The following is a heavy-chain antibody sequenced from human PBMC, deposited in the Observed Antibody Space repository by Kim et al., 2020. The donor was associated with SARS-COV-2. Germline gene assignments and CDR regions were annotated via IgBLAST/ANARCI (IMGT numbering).Heavy chain of an antibody. D-gene: IGHD2-2*02. CDR1: GFTFSNAW. CDR2: IKSKTDGGTT. J-gene: IGHJ6*02. Sequence: GGSLRLSCAASGFTFSNAWMSWVRQAPGKGLEWVGRIKSKTDGGTTDYAAPVKGRFTISRDDSKNTLYLQMNSLKTEDTAVYYCTTDSYCSSTSCYTAYYYGMDVWGQGTTVTVSS. V-gene: IGHV3-15*01. CDR3: TTDSYCSSTSCYTAYYYGMDV.